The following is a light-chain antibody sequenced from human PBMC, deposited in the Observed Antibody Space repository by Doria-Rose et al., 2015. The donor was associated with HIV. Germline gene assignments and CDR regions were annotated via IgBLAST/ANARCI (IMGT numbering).Light chain of an antibody. CDR3: HQYGTSWT. CDR2: DGS. Sequence: TQSPGTLSLSPGERATLSCRASQSFSSTYLAWYQQRPGQAPSLLIYDGSTRATGIPDRFSASGSGTGFTLTINRLEPEDFALDYCHQYGTSWTFGQGTKVEI. V-gene: IGKV3-20*01. CDR1: QSFSSTY. J-gene: IGKJ1*01.